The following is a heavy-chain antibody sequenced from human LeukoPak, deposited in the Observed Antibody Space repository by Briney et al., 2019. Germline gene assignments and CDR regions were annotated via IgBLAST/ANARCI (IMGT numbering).Heavy chain of an antibody. D-gene: IGHD5-18*01. J-gene: IGHJ4*02. CDR1: GGSISSGGYY. V-gene: IGHV4-31*03. CDR2: IYYSGST. CDR3: ARARRGYSYGHLDY. Sequence: SETLSLTYTVSGGSISSGGYYWSWIRQHPGKGLEWIGYIYYSGSTYYNPSLNSRVTISVDTSKNQFSLKLSSVTAADTAVYYCARARRGYSYGHLDYWGQGTLVTVSS.